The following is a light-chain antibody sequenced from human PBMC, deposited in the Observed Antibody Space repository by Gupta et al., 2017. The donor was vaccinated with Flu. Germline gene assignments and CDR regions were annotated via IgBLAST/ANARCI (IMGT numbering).Light chain of an antibody. Sequence: ITCRAGQSLQHRSGYTYLDWYLQKPGQSPQLLVYLGSTRASGVPDRFSASGSGTDFTLKISRVEAEDVGVYYCMQALHLVSFGPGTKVDIK. CDR1: QSLQHRSGYTY. CDR3: MQALHLVS. CDR2: LGS. J-gene: IGKJ3*01. V-gene: IGKV2-28*01.